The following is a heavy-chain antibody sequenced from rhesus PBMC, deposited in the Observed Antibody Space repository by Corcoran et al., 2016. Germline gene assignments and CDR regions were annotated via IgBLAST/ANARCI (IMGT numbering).Heavy chain of an antibody. CDR3: AREDTAGTVIGY. CDR1: GGSISDSYR. CDR2: IYGSSTST. J-gene: IGHJ4*01. V-gene: IGHV4S10*01. Sequence: QVQLQESGPGVVKPSETLSLTCAVSGGSISDSYRWSWSRQPPGKGLEEIGYIYGSSTSTNYNPSLNSRVTISKDTSKNQFSFKLSSVTAADTAVYYCAREDTAGTVIGYWGQGVLVTVSS. D-gene: IGHD5-30*01.